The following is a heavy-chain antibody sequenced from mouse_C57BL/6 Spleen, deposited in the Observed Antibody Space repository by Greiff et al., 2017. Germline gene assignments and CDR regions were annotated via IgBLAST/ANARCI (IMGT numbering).Heavy chain of an antibody. J-gene: IGHJ1*03. D-gene: IGHD2-10*02. CDR2: INPGSGGT. V-gene: IGHV1-54*01. CDR3: ARGKDCDGGYGDV. Sequence: QVQLKQSGAELVRPGTSVKVSCKASGYAFTNYLIEWVKQRPGQGLEWIGVINPGSGGTNYNEKFKGKATLTADKSSSTAYMQLSSLTSEDSAVYFCARGKDCDGGYGDVWGTGTTVTVSS. CDR1: GYAFTNYL.